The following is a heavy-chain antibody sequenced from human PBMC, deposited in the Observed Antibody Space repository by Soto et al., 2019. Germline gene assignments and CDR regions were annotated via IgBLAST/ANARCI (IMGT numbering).Heavy chain of an antibody. CDR3: ADSLYIDKCGVQSLLQGSTADVY. CDR2: IYHSGST. D-gene: IGHD1-26*01. CDR1: GGSISSGGYS. Sequence: PSETLSLTCAVSGGSISSGGYSWSWIRQPPGKGLEWIGYIYHSGSTYYNPSLKSRVTISVDRSKNQFSLKLSSVTAADTAVYSLADSLYIDKCGVQSLLQGSTADVYW. J-gene: IGHJ4*01. V-gene: IGHV4-30-2*01.